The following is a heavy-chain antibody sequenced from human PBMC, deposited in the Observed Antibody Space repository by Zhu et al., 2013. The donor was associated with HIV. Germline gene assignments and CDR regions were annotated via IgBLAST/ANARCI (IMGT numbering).Heavy chain of an antibody. CDR1: GYTFTNYD. CDR2: MNPNSGNT. CDR3: ARDSRSSSGFDY. D-gene: IGHD6-6*01. Sequence: QVQLVQSGAEVKKPGASVKVSCKASGYTFTNYDINWVRQATGQGLEWMGWMNPNSGNTGYAQKFQGRVTITRNTSISTAYMELSRLKSEDTAVYYCARDSRSSSGFDYWGQGTLVTVSS. J-gene: IGHJ4*02. V-gene: IGHV1-8*03.